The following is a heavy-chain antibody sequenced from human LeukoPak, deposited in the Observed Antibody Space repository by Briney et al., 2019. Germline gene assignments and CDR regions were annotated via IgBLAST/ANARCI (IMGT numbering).Heavy chain of an antibody. D-gene: IGHD3-22*01. V-gene: IGHV1-18*04. J-gene: IGHJ3*02. CDR2: ISAYDGNP. CDR3: ARGRITMIVVAQGDAFDI. CDR1: GYTFTSFG. Sequence: ASVKVSCKASGYTFTSFGISWVRQAPGQGLEWMGWISAYDGNPKYAQKMQGRVTMTTDTSTSTAYMELSSLRSEDTAVYYCARGRITMIVVAQGDAFDIWGQGTMVTVSS.